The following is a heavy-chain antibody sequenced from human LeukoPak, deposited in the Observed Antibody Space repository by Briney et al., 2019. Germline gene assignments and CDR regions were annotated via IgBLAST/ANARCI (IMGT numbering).Heavy chain of an antibody. CDR3: ARDGQAWSAFDI. D-gene: IGHD2-8*02. CDR1: GGSITNNGYY. J-gene: IGHJ3*02. Sequence: SETLSLTCSVSGGSITNNGYYWGWIRQPPGKGLEWIGSIYYSGSTYYNPSLKSRVTISVDTSKNQFSLKLSSVTAADTAVYYCARDGQAWSAFDIWGQGTMVTVSS. CDR2: IYYSGST. V-gene: IGHV4-39*07.